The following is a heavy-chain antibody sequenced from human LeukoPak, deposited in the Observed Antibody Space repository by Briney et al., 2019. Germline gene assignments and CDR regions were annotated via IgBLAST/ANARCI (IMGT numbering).Heavy chain of an antibody. CDR3: ARARQYDFWSGYHGYYFDY. CDR2: IYTTGST. V-gene: IGHV4-61*02. Sequence: SETLSLTCTVSGGSISSGSYSWSWIRQPAGKGLDWIGRIYTTGSTNYNPSLKSRVTISVDKSKNQFSLKLSSVTAADTAVYYCARARQYDFWSGYHGYYFDYWGQGTLVTVSS. CDR1: GGSISSGSYS. D-gene: IGHD3-3*01. J-gene: IGHJ4*02.